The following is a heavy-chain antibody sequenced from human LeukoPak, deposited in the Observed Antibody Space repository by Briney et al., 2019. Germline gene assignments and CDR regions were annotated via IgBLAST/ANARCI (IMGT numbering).Heavy chain of an antibody. CDR3: VRGTNDDWFDP. J-gene: IGHJ5*02. V-gene: IGHV4-38-2*02. Sequence: PSETLSLTCTVSGYSISSGYYWGWIRQPPGKGLEWIGSIYHSGRRYYNPSLKSRVTISVDTSKNQFSLTLSSVTAADTAVYYCVRGTNDDWFDPWGQGTLVTVSS. D-gene: IGHD1-1*01. CDR1: GYSISSGYY. CDR2: IYHSGRR.